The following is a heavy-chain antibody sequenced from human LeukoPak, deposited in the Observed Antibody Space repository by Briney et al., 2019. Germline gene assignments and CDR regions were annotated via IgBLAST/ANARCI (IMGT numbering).Heavy chain of an antibody. Sequence: PGGSLRLSCAASGFTFSDYYMSWIRQAPGKGLEWVAFIRNDGAKTYYADSAKGRFTISRDNSRNTLYLQMNSLTAEDTAVFYCAKDGVILAPGVYWYMDVWGRGTTVTVSS. V-gene: IGHV3-30*02. D-gene: IGHD3-16*02. CDR3: AKDGVILAPGVYWYMDV. J-gene: IGHJ6*03. CDR2: IRNDGAKT. CDR1: GFTFSDYY.